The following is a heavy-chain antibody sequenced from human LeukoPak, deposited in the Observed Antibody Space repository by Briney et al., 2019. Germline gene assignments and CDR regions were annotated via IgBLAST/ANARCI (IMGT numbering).Heavy chain of an antibody. D-gene: IGHD6-13*01. Sequence: SETLSLTCTVSGGSISSYYWSWIRQPPGKGLEWIGYIYYSGTTNYNPSLKSRVTIAVDASKNQFSLKLSSVTAADTAVYYCARGVYIAAAQYGYWGQGTLVTVSS. CDR2: IYYSGTT. CDR1: GGSISSYY. V-gene: IGHV4-59*01. CDR3: ARGVYIAAAQYGY. J-gene: IGHJ4*02.